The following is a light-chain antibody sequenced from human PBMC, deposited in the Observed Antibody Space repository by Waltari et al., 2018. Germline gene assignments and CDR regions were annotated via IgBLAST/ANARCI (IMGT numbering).Light chain of an antibody. CDR1: QDIASW. V-gene: IGKV1-12*01. CDR3: QQANSFPPT. J-gene: IGKJ3*01. Sequence: IQMTQSPSAVSASVGDGVTITCRASQDIASWLAWYQQKPGQAPKLLIYSASGLPSGVPSRFSGSGSGTDFTLTISSLQPEDFATYYCQQANSFPPTFGPGTTVDIK. CDR2: SAS.